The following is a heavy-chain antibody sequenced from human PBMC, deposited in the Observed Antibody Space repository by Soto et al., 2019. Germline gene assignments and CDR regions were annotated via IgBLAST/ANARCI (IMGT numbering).Heavy chain of an antibody. Sequence: PXVSLRLSCTDSGFTFSSHSMSWVRQAPGKGLEWVSDISGDGGETHYIDSVKGRFTVARDNSKDTLYLQMKSLRTEDTAVYYCGKYFGLYGADFDQWGQGVLVTVSS. V-gene: IGHV3-23*01. J-gene: IGHJ4*02. CDR3: GKYFGLYGADFDQ. CDR2: ISGDGGET. CDR1: GFTFSSHS. D-gene: IGHD4-17*01.